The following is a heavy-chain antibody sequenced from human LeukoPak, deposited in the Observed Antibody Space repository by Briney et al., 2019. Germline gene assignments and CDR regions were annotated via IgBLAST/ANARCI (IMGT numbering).Heavy chain of an antibody. CDR3: ATQSAGSSWYNPIYYYYYYMDV. Sequence: SVKVSCKASGGTFSSYAISWVRQAPGQGLEWMGGIIPIFGTANYAQKFQGRVTITADESTSTAYMELSSLRSEDTAVYYCATQSAGSSWYNPIYYYYYYMDVWGKGTTVTVSS. J-gene: IGHJ6*03. D-gene: IGHD6-13*01. CDR1: GGTFSSYA. V-gene: IGHV1-69*13. CDR2: IIPIFGTA.